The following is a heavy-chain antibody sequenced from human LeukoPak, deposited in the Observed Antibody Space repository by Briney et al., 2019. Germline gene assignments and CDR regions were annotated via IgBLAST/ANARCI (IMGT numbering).Heavy chain of an antibody. CDR2: INPNSGGT. CDR3: ARMIVGATWGNWFDP. V-gene: IGHV1-2*02. D-gene: IGHD1-26*01. J-gene: IGHJ5*02. Sequence: ASVKVSCKASGYTFTGYYMHWVRQAPGQGLEWMGWINPNSGGTNYAQKFQGRVTMTRDTSISTAYMELSSLRSEDTAVYYCARMIVGATWGNWFDPWGQGTLVTVSS. CDR1: GYTFTGYY.